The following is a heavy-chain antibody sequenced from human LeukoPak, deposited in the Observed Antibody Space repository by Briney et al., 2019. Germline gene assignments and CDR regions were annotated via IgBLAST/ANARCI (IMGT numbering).Heavy chain of an antibody. J-gene: IGHJ4*02. V-gene: IGHV3-11*04. CDR3: ARDRGSGSKVFRFDY. Sequence: PGGSLRLSCAASGFTFSDYYMSWIRQAPGKGLEWVSYISSSGSTIYYADSVKGQFTISRDNAKNSLYLQMNSLRAEDTAVYYCARDRGSGSKVFRFDYWGQGTLVTVSS. CDR2: ISSSGSTI. D-gene: IGHD3-10*01. CDR1: GFTFSDYY.